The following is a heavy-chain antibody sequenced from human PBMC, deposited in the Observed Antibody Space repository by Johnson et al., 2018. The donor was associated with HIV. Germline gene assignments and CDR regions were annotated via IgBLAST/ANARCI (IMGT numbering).Heavy chain of an antibody. CDR2: IGTAGDP. V-gene: IGHV3-13*05. CDR3: AKAPSGEPFPFDI. D-gene: IGHD3-10*01. J-gene: IGHJ3*02. Sequence: VQLVESGGGLVQPGGSLRLSCAASGFTFSSYDMHWVRQATGKGLEWVSAIGTAGDPYYPGSVKGRFTISRDNSENTMYLQMNSLRAEATAVYFCAKAPSGEPFPFDIWGQGTMVTVSS. CDR1: GFTFSSYD.